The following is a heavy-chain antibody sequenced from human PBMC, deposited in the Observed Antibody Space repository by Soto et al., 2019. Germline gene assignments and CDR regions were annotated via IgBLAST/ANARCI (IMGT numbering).Heavy chain of an antibody. CDR2: IYYSGST. Sequence: ASETLSLTCTVSGGSISSSSYYWGWIRQPPGKGLEWIGSIYYSGSTYYNPSLKSRVTISVDTSKNQFSLKLSSVTAADTAVYYCARVGSVASAGTLVWFYPWGQGTLVTVSS. CDR1: GGSISSSSYY. D-gene: IGHD6-13*01. CDR3: ARVGSVASAGTLVWFYP. V-gene: IGHV4-39*01. J-gene: IGHJ5*02.